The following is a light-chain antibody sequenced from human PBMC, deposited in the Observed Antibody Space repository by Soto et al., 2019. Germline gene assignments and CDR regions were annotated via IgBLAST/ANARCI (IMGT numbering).Light chain of an antibody. Sequence: DIQMTQSPSTLSGSVGDRVTITCRASQTISSWLAWYQQKPGKAPTLLIYKASTLKSGVPSRFSGSGSGTEFTLTISSLQPDDFATYYSQHYNSYSEAFGQGTKVELK. CDR1: QTISSW. J-gene: IGKJ1*01. CDR2: KAS. CDR3: QHYNSYSEA. V-gene: IGKV1-5*03.